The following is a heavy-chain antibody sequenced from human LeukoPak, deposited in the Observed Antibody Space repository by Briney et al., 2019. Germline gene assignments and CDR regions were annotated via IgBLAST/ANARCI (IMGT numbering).Heavy chain of an antibody. J-gene: IGHJ4*02. CDR2: IYYNGKS. Sequence: MASETLSLTCTVSGDSMIDNNFYWGWTRQSPQKGLEWIGSIYYNGKSLYNPSLKSRVTISVDASKNQISLKLSSVTAADTAVYYCAKDSFGVVRDYWGRGILVTVSS. D-gene: IGHD3-3*01. V-gene: IGHV4-39*07. CDR1: GDSMIDNNFY. CDR3: AKDSFGVVRDY.